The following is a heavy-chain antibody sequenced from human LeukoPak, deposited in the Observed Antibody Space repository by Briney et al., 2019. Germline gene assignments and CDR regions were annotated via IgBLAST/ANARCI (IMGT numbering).Heavy chain of an antibody. Sequence: GGSLRLSCAASGLAFSAHKMRWVRHAPRKGLVWVSRISTDGYTTDYADFVQGRFTASRDNTKNTWSLEMNSLRAEDTAVYYCVVGGSPGYWGQGTLVTVSS. D-gene: IGHD2-15*01. CDR1: GLAFSAHK. J-gene: IGHJ4*02. CDR3: VVGGSPGY. V-gene: IGHV3-74*01. CDR2: ISTDGYTT.